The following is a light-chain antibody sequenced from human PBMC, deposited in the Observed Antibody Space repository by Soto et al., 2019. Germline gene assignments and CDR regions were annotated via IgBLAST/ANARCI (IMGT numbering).Light chain of an antibody. Sequence: QSALTQPRSVSGSTGQSVTISCTGTSSDVGGYNYVSWYQQHPGKAPKLMIFDVSKRPSGVPDRFSGSKSGNTASLTISGLHAEDEADYYCCSYAGSYVVFGGGTKLTVL. CDR2: DVS. V-gene: IGLV2-11*01. J-gene: IGLJ2*01. CDR1: SSDVGGYNY. CDR3: CSYAGSYVV.